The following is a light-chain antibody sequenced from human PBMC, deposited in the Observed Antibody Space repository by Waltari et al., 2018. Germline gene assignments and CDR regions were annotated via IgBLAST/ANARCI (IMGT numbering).Light chain of an antibody. CDR1: SGDIGGYHY. CDR2: DVT. J-gene: IGLJ2*01. Sequence: QSALTQPASVSGSPGQSITISCTGTSGDIGGYHYVSWYQQHPGKAPKLMIYDVTRWPSGVSNRFSGSKSGNTASLTISGLQAEDEADYYCTSYTSTNTVRFGGGTKVTV. CDR3: TSYTSTNTVR. V-gene: IGLV2-14*03.